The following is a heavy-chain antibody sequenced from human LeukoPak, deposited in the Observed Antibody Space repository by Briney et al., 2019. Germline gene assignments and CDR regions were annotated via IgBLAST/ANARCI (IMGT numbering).Heavy chain of an antibody. CDR2: IYYSGST. CDR3: ARSSGGRYYYDSSGFSYYYYYMDV. J-gene: IGHJ6*03. CDR1: GGSISSYY. D-gene: IGHD3-22*01. Sequence: KTSETLSLTCTVSGGSISSYYWSWIRQPPGKGLEWIGYIYYSGSTNYNPSLKSRVTISVDTSKNQFSLKLSSVTAADTAVYYCARSSGGRYYYDSSGFSYYYYYMDVWGKGTTVTISS. V-gene: IGHV4-59*01.